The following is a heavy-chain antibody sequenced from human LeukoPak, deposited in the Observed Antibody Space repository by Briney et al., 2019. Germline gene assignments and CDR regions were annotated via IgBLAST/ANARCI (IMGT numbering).Heavy chain of an antibody. CDR2: IYHSGST. CDR1: GYSISSGYY. D-gene: IGHD3-22*01. J-gene: IGHJ4*02. Sequence: PSETLSLTCTVSGYSISSGYYWGWIRQPPGKGLEWIGSIYHSGSTYYNPSLKSRVTISVDTSKNQFSLKLSSVTAADTAVYYCARDLMDYYDSSGHHSSYFDYWGQGTLVTVSS. V-gene: IGHV4-38-2*02. CDR3: ARDLMDYYDSSGHHSSYFDY.